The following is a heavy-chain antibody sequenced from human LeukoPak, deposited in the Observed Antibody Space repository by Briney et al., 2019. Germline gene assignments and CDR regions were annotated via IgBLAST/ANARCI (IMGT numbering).Heavy chain of an antibody. Sequence: GSLRLSCVVSGFTFSSYAMSWVRQAPGKGLEWVSGISGSGGSTYYADSVKGRFTISRDNSKKTLYLQMNSLRAEDTAVYYCAKDRHAPGRYCSSTTCFPFDPWGQGTLVTVSS. CDR2: ISGSGGST. CDR1: GFTFSSYA. J-gene: IGHJ5*02. CDR3: AKDRHAPGRYCSSTTCFPFDP. D-gene: IGHD2-2*01. V-gene: IGHV3-23*01.